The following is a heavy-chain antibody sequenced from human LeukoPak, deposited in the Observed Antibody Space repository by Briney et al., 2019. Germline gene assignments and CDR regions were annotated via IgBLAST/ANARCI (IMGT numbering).Heavy chain of an antibody. Sequence: GESLRISCKGSGYSFTSYWIYWLRQMPGKGLEWLGRIDPSDSYANYSPSFQGHVTISADKSVSTAYLQWSSLKASDTAMYYCASDIVATIRIGLAWGQGTLVTVSS. J-gene: IGHJ5*02. CDR3: ASDIVATIRIGLA. V-gene: IGHV5-10-1*01. CDR1: GYSFTSYW. D-gene: IGHD5-12*01. CDR2: IDPSDSYA.